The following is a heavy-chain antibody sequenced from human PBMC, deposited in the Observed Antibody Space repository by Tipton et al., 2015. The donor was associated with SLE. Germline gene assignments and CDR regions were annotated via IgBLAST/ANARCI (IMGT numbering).Heavy chain of an antibody. D-gene: IGHD3-3*01. CDR3: ATGARQNYDFWRGFDAFDI. J-gene: IGHJ3*02. Sequence: QLVQSGAEVKKTGSSVKVSCKASGYTFTYRYLHWVRQAPGQALEWMGWITPFNGNTNYAQKFQDRVTITRDRSMSTAYMELSSLRSEDTAMYYCATGARQNYDFWRGFDAFDIWGQGTMVTVSS. CDR1: GYTFTYRY. V-gene: IGHV1-45*02. CDR2: ITPFNGNT.